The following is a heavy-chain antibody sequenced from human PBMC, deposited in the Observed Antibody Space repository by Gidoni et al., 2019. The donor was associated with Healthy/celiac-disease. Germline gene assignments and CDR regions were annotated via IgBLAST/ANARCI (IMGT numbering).Heavy chain of an antibody. CDR1: GLPFSSYA. J-gene: IGHJ4*02. CDR3: ARQQLEGYSFDY. Sequence: QVQLVESGGGGVQPGRSRRVSGAASGLPFSSYAMHWVRQAPGKGLEWVAVISYDGSNKYYADSVKGRFTISRDNSKNTLYLQMNSLRAEDTAVYYCARQQLEGYSFDYWGQGTLVTVSS. D-gene: IGHD6-13*01. CDR2: ISYDGSNK. V-gene: IGHV3-30-3*01.